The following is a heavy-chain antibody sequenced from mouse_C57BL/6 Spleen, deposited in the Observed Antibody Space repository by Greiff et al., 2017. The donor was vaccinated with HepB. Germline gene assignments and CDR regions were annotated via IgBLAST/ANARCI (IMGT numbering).Heavy chain of an antibody. CDR3: ARVITVVAPYFDY. Sequence: VQLQQSGPELVKPGASVKMSCKASGYTFTDYNMHWVKQSHGKSLEWIGYINPNNGGTSYNQKFKGKATLTVNKSSSTAYMELRSLTSEDSAVYYCARVITVVAPYFDYWGQGTTLTVSS. CDR1: GYTFTDYN. J-gene: IGHJ2*01. D-gene: IGHD1-1*01. CDR2: INPNNGGT. V-gene: IGHV1-22*01.